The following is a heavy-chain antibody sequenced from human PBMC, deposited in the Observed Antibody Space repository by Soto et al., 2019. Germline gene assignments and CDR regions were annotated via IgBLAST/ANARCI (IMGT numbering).Heavy chain of an antibody. D-gene: IGHD3-16*01. V-gene: IGHV5-51*01. CDR3: ARPLLGDYVWGTPYDAFDI. CDR1: GYSFTSYW. J-gene: IGHJ3*02. CDR2: IYPGDSDT. Sequence: GESLKISCKGSGYSFTSYWIGWVRQMPGKGLEWMGIIYPGDSDTRYSPSFQGQVTISADKSISTAYLQWSSLKASDTAMYYCARPLLGDYVWGTPYDAFDIWGQGKMVTVSS.